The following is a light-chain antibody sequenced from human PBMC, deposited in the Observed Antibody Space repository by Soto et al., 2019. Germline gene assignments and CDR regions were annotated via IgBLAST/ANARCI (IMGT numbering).Light chain of an antibody. J-gene: IGLJ2*01. Sequence: SYELTQPPSVSVAPGQAARITCGGNNIGSESVHWYQQKPGQAPVLVVYDDSDRPSGIPERFSGSNSGNTATLTISRVEDGDEADYYCQVCDSSSDHLHVVFGRGTKLTVL. CDR2: DDS. CDR1: NIGSES. V-gene: IGLV3-21*02. CDR3: QVCDSSSDHLHVV.